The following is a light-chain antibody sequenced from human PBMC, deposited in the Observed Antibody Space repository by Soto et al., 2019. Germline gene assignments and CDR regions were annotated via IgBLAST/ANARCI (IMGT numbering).Light chain of an antibody. CDR2: DDT. CDR1: SSDSGSYNL. J-gene: IGLJ1*01. V-gene: IGLV2-23*01. Sequence: QSALTQPASVSGSPGQSITISCTGTSSDSGSYNLVSWYQQHPGKAPKLIIYDDTKRPSGVSHRFSGSKSGNTASLTISGLQAEDEADYYCCSYADSNTFSFYVFGHGTKVTVL. CDR3: CSYADSNTFSFYV.